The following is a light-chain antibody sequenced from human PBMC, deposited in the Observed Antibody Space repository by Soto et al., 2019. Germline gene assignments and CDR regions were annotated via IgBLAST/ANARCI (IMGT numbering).Light chain of an antibody. Sequence: EIVMKKSAATVSVSQGERATLSCRASQSVSSSFLTWYQQKPGQAPRLLIYGASSRATGIPDRFSGSGSGTDFTLTISSLEPEDFAVYNCQQYGSSPLTFGGGTKVDIK. CDR3: QQYGSSPLT. J-gene: IGKJ4*01. CDR2: GAS. CDR1: QSVSSSF. V-gene: IGKV3-20*01.